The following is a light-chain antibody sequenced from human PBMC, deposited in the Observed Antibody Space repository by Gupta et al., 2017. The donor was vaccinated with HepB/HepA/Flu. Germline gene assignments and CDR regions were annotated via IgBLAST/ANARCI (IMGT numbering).Light chain of an antibody. CDR3: STWDDSLDGSVT. CDR2: DDD. J-gene: IGLJ2*01. V-gene: IGLV1-44*01. Sequence: QSVLIQPPSASGTPGQRVTISCSGSSSNIGSNTDNWYQQLPGTAPKLLIYDDDRRPSGVPARFSGSKSGTSASLAISGLQSDDEAQYYCSTWDDSLDGSVTFGGGTKLTVL. CDR1: SSNIGSNT.